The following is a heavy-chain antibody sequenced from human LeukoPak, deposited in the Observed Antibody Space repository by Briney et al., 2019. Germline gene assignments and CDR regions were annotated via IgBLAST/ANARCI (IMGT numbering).Heavy chain of an antibody. CDR1: GFTFSSYA. CDR2: ISGSGGST. CDR3: AKSGYSSSWYTYFDY. Sequence: PGGSLRLSCAASGFTFSSYAMSWVRQAPGKGLEWVSAISGSGGSTYYADSVKGRFTISRDNSKNTLYLQMNSLRAEDTAVYYCAKSGYSSSWYTYFDYWGQGTLVTVSS. J-gene: IGHJ4*02. V-gene: IGHV3-23*01. D-gene: IGHD6-13*01.